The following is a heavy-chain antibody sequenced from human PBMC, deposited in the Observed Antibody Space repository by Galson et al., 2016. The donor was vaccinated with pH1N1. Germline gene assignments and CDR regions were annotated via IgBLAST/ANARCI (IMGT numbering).Heavy chain of an antibody. CDR3: VRAYYDSSPRNWFDP. D-gene: IGHD3-22*01. CDR2: IFYSGST. Sequence: TLSLTCTVSGGSISSGDYYWTWIRQPPGKGLEWVGYIFYSGSTYYNPSLKSRVTTSLDTSTNQFSLKLSSVTAADTAVYYCVRAYYDSSPRNWFDPWGQATLVTVSS. V-gene: IGHV4-30-4*08. J-gene: IGHJ5*02. CDR1: GGSISSGDYY.